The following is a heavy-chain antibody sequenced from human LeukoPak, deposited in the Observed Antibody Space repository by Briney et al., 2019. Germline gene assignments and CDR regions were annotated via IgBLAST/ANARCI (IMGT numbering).Heavy chain of an antibody. Sequence: PGGSLRLSCAASGFTFSNYAMSWVRQAPGKGLEWVSTISGSGGSTYYADSVKGRFTISRDNAKNTLYLQVNSLRAEDTAVYYCVRGGYGSIDYWGQGTLVTVSS. D-gene: IGHD4-17*01. V-gene: IGHV3-23*01. J-gene: IGHJ4*02. CDR2: ISGSGGST. CDR3: VRGGYGSIDY. CDR1: GFTFSNYA.